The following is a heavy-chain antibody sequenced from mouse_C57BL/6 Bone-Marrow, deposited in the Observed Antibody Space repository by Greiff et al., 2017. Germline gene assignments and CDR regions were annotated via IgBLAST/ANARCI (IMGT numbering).Heavy chain of an antibody. CDR3: ARSKRRIEPFAY. V-gene: IGHV1-64*01. J-gene: IGHJ3*01. CDR2: IHPHSGST. Sequence: QVQLQQPGAELVKPGASVKLSCKASGYTFTSYWMHWVKQRPGQGLEWIGMIHPHSGSTNYNEQFKSKDQLTVDKSSSTAYMQLSSLTSEDSAVYYCARSKRRIEPFAYWGQGTLVTVSA. CDR1: GYTFTSYW.